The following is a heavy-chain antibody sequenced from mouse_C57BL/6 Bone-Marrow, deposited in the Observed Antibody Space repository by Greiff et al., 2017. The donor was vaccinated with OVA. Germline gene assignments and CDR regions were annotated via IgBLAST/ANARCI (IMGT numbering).Heavy chain of an antibody. D-gene: IGHD2-5*01. CDR2: IDPENGDT. CDR1: GFNIKDDY. V-gene: IGHV14-4*01. CDR3: TAYYSNCPYWYVDV. J-gene: IGHJ1*03. Sequence: EVQLQQSGAELVRPGASVKLSCTASGFNIKDDYMHWVKQRPEQGLEWIGWIDPENGDTEYASKFQGKATITADTSSNTAYLQLSSLTSEDTAVYYCTAYYSNCPYWYVDVWGTGTTVTVSS.